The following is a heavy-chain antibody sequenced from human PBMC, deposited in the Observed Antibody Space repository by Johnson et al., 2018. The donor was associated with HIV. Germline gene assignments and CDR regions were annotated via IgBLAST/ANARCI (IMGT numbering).Heavy chain of an antibody. V-gene: IGHV3-11*04. D-gene: IGHD3-22*01. CDR1: GFTFSDYY. CDR2: IRRSGSTI. CDR3: AREPGGRRYYDSSGYFAFDI. Sequence: QVQLVESGGGLVKPGGSLRLSCAASGFTFSDYYMSWIRQAPGKGLEWVSYIRRSGSTIYYADSVKGRFNISRDNAKNPLYLQMNSLRAEDTAGYYFAREPGGRRYYDSSGYFAFDIWGQGTMVTVSS. J-gene: IGHJ3*02.